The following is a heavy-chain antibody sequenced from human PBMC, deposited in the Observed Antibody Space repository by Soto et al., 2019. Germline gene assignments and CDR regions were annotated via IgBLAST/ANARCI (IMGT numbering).Heavy chain of an antibody. D-gene: IGHD6-13*01. CDR2: IYWADDK. Sequence: QITLKESGPTLVKPTQTLTLTCTFSGFSLSTSGVGVGWIRQPPGTALEWLALIYWADDKRYSPSLKSRLTITKDTSKNQVVLTMTNMDPVDTATYSCAHTGIAAAGSENWFDPWGQGTLVTVSS. CDR3: AHTGIAAAGSENWFDP. CDR1: GFSLSTSGVG. V-gene: IGHV2-5*02. J-gene: IGHJ5*02.